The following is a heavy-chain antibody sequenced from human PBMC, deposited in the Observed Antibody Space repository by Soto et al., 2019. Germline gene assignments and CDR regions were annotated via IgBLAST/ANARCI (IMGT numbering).Heavy chain of an antibody. CDR1: GGTFSRYG. D-gene: IGHD2-15*01. CDR3: ARDTTHHGGNGHYYYAMDV. V-gene: IGHV1-69*13. J-gene: IGHJ6*02. Sequence: SVKVSCKASGGTFSRYGISWVRQAPGQGLEWMGGIIPIFGTANYAQKFQGRVTITADESTSTAYMELSSLRSEDTAVYYCARDTTHHGGNGHYYYAMDVWGQGTTVTVSS. CDR2: IIPIFGTA.